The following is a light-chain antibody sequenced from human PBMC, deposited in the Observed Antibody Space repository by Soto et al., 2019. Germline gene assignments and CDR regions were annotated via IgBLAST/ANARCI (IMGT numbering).Light chain of an antibody. CDR3: QQSSNWPLT. J-gene: IGKJ4*01. CDR1: QSVSTY. V-gene: IGKV3-11*01. Sequence: LTQSPGTLSLSPGERATLSCRASQSVSTYLAWYQQKPGRTPRLLIYDASNRATGIPARFSGSGSGTDFTLTISSLEHEDFAFYYCQQSSNWPLTFGGGTKVDIK. CDR2: DAS.